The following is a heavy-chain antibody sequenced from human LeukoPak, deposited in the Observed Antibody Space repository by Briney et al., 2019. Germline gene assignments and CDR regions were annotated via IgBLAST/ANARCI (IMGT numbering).Heavy chain of an antibody. CDR1: GYTFTGYY. D-gene: IGHD3-9*01. J-gene: IGHJ4*02. CDR2: INPNSGGT. Sequence: ASVKVSCKASGYTFTGYYMHWVRQAPGQGLEWMGWINPNSGGTNYAQKFQGRVTMTRDTSISTAYMELSRLRSDDTAVYYCARDRYFDWLLPYWGQGTLVTVSS. V-gene: IGHV1-2*02. CDR3: ARDRYFDWLLPY.